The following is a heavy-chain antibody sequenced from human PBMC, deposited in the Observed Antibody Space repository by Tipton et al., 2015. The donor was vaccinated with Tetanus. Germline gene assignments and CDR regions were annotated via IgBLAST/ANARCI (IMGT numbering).Heavy chain of an antibody. CDR2: IYSSGST. J-gene: IGHJ4*02. V-gene: IGHV4-59*11. CDR1: GGSISGHY. CDR3: ARVALSLYDGLDY. D-gene: IGHD3-16*02. Sequence: TLSLTCTVSGGSISGHYWNWIRQPPGKGLEWIGFIYSSGSTNYNPSLKSRVTISVDTSKNQFSLKRSSMTAADTAGYYCARVALSLYDGLDYWGQGTRVTVSS.